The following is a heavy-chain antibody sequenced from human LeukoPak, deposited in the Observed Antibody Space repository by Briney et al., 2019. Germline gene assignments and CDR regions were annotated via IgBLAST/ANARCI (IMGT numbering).Heavy chain of an antibody. CDR1: GFTFSSYW. CDR2: INSDGSST. V-gene: IGHV3-74*01. J-gene: IGHJ5*02. CDR3: ARDLGILTGYSDNWFDP. D-gene: IGHD3-9*01. Sequence: GGTLRLSCAASGFTFSSYWMHWVRQAPGKGLVWVSRINSDGSSTSYADSVKGRFTISRDNAKNTLYLQMNSLRAEDTAVYYCARDLGILTGYSDNWFDPWGQGTLVTVSS.